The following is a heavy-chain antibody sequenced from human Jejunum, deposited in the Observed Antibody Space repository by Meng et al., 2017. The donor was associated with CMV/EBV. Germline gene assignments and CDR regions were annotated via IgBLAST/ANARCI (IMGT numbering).Heavy chain of an antibody. Sequence: GFTFGDYAMSWGRQAPGKGLEWVGFIRSKAYGGTTEYAASVKGRFTISRDDSKSIAYLQMNSLKTEDTAVYSCTRYRSGWSLADPWGQGTLVTVSS. CDR1: GFTFGDYA. CDR2: IRSKAYGGTT. CDR3: TRYRSGWSLADP. D-gene: IGHD6-19*01. J-gene: IGHJ5*02. V-gene: IGHV3-49*04.